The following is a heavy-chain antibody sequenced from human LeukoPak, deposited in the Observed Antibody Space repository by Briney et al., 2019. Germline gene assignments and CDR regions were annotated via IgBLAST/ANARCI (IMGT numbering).Heavy chain of an antibody. J-gene: IGHJ4*02. V-gene: IGHV1-69*04. CDR1: GGTFSSYA. Sequence: SVKVSCKASGGTFSSYAISWVRQAPGQGLEWMGRIIPILGIANYAQKFQGRVTITADKSTSTAYMELSSLRSEDTAVYYCARDTYGYSNLYYFDYWGQGTLVTVSS. CDR2: IIPILGIA. CDR3: ARDTYGYSNLYYFDY. D-gene: IGHD4-11*01.